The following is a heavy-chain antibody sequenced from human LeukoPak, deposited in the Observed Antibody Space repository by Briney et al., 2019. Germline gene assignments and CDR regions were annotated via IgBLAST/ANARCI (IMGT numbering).Heavy chain of an antibody. CDR1: GGTFSSYA. D-gene: IGHD2-15*01. J-gene: IGHJ6*02. V-gene: IGHV1-69*01. Sequence: GASVKVSCKASGGTFSSYAISWVRQAPGQGPEWMGGIIPIFGTANYAQKFQGRVTITADESTSTAYMELSSLRSEDTAVYYCAREFVVVVAANPRNYYYYYGMDVWGQGTTVTVSS. CDR3: AREFVVVVAANPRNYYYYYGMDV. CDR2: IIPIFGTA.